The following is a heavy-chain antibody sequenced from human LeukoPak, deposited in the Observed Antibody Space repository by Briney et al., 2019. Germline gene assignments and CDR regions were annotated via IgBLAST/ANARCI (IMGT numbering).Heavy chain of an antibody. CDR1: GFRFSDFA. CDR2: IFWNGDKT. CDR3: ARVRGIGTYGPLDT. Sequence: GGSLRLSCAASGFRFSDFAMSWVRQGPGKGLEWVAGIFWNGDKTNYGDAVKGRVAISRDNTKNSLYLQLESLRVEDTAVYYCARVRGIGTYGPLDTWGQGTLVTVAS. J-gene: IGHJ5*02. V-gene: IGHV3-20*04. D-gene: IGHD3-10*01.